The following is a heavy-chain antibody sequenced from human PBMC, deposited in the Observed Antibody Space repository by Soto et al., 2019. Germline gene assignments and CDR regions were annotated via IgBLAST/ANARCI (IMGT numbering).Heavy chain of an antibody. D-gene: IGHD1-26*01. CDR2: IYYSGST. J-gene: IGHJ1*01. CDR3: ARDWGGSYFPEYFQH. CDR1: GGSISSGDYY. Sequence: QVQLQESGPGLVKPSQTLSLTCTVSGGSISSGDYYWSWIRQPPGKGLEWIGYIYYSGSTYYNPSLKSRFTISVDTSKNQFSLKLSSVTAADTAVYYCARDWGGSYFPEYFQHWGQGTLVTVSS. V-gene: IGHV4-30-4*01.